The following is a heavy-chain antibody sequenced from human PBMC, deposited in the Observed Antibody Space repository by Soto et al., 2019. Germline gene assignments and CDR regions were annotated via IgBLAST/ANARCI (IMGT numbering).Heavy chain of an antibody. Sequence: PSETLSLTCEIYDGSFSVYYWIWIRQSPGEGLEWIGEINHSGSTNYNPSLKSRVTMSVDASKNQFSLKLNSVTAAETAVYYCARDSTRRGACDIWGQGTTVTVSS. CDR2: INHSGST. CDR1: DGSFSVYY. D-gene: IGHD4-4*01. V-gene: IGHV4-34*01. CDR3: ARDSTRRGACDI. J-gene: IGHJ3*02.